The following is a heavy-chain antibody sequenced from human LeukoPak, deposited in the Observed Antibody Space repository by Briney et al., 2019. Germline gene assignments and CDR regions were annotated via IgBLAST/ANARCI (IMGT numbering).Heavy chain of an antibody. D-gene: IGHD2-2*01. CDR2: ISYSGST. V-gene: IGHV4-59*01. Sequence: SETLSLTCTVSGGSISSYYWSWIRQPPGKGLEWIGHISYSGSTNYNPSLKSRVTISVDRSKNQFSLRLSSDTAARTAVYYCAWWAPSTSFDYWGQGTLVTVSS. J-gene: IGHJ4*02. CDR3: AWWAPSTSFDY. CDR1: GGSISSYY.